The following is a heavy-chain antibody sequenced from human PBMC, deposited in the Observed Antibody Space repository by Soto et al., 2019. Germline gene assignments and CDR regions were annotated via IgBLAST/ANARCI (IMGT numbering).Heavy chain of an antibody. Sequence: SQTLSLTCAISGDSVSSNSAALNWIRQSPSRGLEWLGRTYYRSKWYNDYAVSVKSRITINPDTSKNQFSLQLNSVTPEDTAVYYCARGGAAGVGLFDYWGQGTLVTVSS. V-gene: IGHV6-1*01. CDR1: GDSVSSNSAA. CDR2: TYYRSKWYN. D-gene: IGHD6-13*01. J-gene: IGHJ4*02. CDR3: ARGGAAGVGLFDY.